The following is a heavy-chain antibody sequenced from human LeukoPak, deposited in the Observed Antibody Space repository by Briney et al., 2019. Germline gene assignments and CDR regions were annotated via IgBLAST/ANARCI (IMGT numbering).Heavy chain of an antibody. J-gene: IGHJ3*02. CDR3: AKGRGYNYWDGFDI. D-gene: IGHD5-24*01. CDR1: GYTFSNYA. CDR2: NSGSGGST. Sequence: GGSLRLCCAASGYTFSNYAMSWVRQAPGKGLEWVSVNSGSGGSTYYGDSVKGRFTISRDNSKNTLYMQMNSLRAEDTAVYYCAKGRGYNYWDGFDIWGQGTMVTVSS. V-gene: IGHV3-23*01.